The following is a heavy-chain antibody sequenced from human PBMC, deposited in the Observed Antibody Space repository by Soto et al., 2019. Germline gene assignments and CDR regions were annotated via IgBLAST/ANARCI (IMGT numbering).Heavy chain of an antibody. J-gene: IGHJ6*02. CDR3: ASTVTRASYYYGMDV. CDR1: GFTVSSNY. D-gene: IGHD4-17*01. Sequence: GSLRLSCAASGFTVSSNYMSWVRQAPGKGLEWVSVIYSGGSTYYADSVKGRFTISRDNSKNTLYLQMNSLRAEDTAVYYCASTVTRASYYYGMDVWGQGTTVTVSS. CDR2: IYSGGST. V-gene: IGHV3-53*01.